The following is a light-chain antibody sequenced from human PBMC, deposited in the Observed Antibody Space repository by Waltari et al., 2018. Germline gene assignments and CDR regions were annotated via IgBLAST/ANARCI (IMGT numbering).Light chain of an antibody. J-gene: IGLJ2*01. CDR2: QDS. CDR1: KLGDKY. V-gene: IGLV3-1*01. Sequence: SYELTQPPSVSVSPGQTASIPCSGDKLGDKYACWYQQKPGQSPGWVIYQDSKRPSGIPERFSGSNSGNTATLTISGTQAMDEADYYCQAWDSSIFVVFGGGTKLTVL. CDR3: QAWDSSIFVV.